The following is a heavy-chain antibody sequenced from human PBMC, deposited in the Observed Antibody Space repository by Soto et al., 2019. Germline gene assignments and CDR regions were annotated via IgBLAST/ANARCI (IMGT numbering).Heavy chain of an antibody. CDR1: GFTFSSYA. CDR3: VKGERDSGYDIYYYYYYMDV. D-gene: IGHD5-12*01. Sequence: PGGSLRLSCAASGFTFSSYAMSWVRQAPGKGLEWVSAISGSGGSTYYADSVKGRFTISRDNSKNTLYLQMNSLRAEDTAVYYCVKGERDSGYDIYYYYYYMDVWGRGTTVTVSS. CDR2: ISGSGGST. J-gene: IGHJ6*03. V-gene: IGHV3-23*01.